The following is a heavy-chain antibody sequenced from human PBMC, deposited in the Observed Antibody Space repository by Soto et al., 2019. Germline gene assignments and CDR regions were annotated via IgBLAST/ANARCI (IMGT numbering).Heavy chain of an antibody. D-gene: IGHD5-12*01. Sequence: GGSLRLSCAASGFTFSSYGMHWVRQAPGKGLEWVAVISYDGSNKYYADSVKGRFTISRDNSKNTLYLQMNSLRAEDTAVYYCANSGWLQFPDAFAIWRQGTRTTVSS. V-gene: IGHV3-30*18. CDR1: GFTFSSYG. CDR3: ANSGWLQFPDAFAI. J-gene: IGHJ3*02. CDR2: ISYDGSNK.